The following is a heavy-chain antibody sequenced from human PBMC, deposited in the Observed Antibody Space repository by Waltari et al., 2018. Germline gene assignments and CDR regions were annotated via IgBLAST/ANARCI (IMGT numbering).Heavy chain of an antibody. D-gene: IGHD3-22*01. J-gene: IGHJ4*02. CDR1: GFTFSSYA. V-gene: IGHV3-23*01. CDR2: IGGSGSNT. CDR3: AKDGYYDGSTWRLTGDY. Sequence: EVQLLESGGGLVQPGGSLRLSCAASGFTFSSYAMSLVRPAPGEGLEWVSSIGGSGSNTYYADSVKGRFAISRDNSKNTLYLQMNSLRAEDTAVYYCAKDGYYDGSTWRLTGDYWGQGTLVTVSS.